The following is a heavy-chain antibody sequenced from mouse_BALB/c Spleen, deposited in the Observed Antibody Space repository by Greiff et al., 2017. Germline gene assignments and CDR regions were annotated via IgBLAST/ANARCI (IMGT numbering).Heavy chain of an antibody. J-gene: IGHJ3*01. CDR2: ISSGGSYT. CDR3: ARDYGSSHGGFAY. D-gene: IGHD1-1*01. V-gene: IGHV5-9-4*01. Sequence: EVMLVESGGGLVKPGGSLKLSCAASGFTFSSYAMSWVRQSPEKRLEWVAEISSGGSYTYYPDTVTGRFTISRDNAKNTLYLEMSSLRSEDTAMYYCARDYGSSHGGFAYWGQGTLVTVSA. CDR1: GFTFSSYA.